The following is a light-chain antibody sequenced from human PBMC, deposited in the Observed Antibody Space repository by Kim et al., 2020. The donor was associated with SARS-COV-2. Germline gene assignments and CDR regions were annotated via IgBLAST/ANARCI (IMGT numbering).Light chain of an antibody. CDR3: SSYTSSSPVV. J-gene: IGLJ2*01. V-gene: IGLV2-14*03. Sequence: LTQPASVSGSPGQSITISCTGTSSDVGGYNYVSWYQQHPGKAPKLMIYDVSNRPSGVSNRFSGSKSGNTASLTISGLQAEDEADYYCSSYTSSSPVVFGGGTQLTVL. CDR1: SSDVGGYNY. CDR2: DVS.